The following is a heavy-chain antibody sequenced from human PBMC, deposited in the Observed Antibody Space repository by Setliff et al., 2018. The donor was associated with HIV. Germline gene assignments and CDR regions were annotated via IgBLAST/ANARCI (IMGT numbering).Heavy chain of an antibody. Sequence: SETLSLTCTVSGGSISSGGYYWSWIRQHPEKGLEWIGYIYYSGSAYYNPSLKSRVTISLDTSKNQFSLKLTSMTAADTAAYYCARGQLWSPYYFDYWGQGTLVTVSS. D-gene: IGHD5-18*01. CDR2: IYYSGSA. CDR3: ARGQLWSPYYFDY. V-gene: IGHV4-31*03. J-gene: IGHJ4*02. CDR1: GGSISSGGYY.